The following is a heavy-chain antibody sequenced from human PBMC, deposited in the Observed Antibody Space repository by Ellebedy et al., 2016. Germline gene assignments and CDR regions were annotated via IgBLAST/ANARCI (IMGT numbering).Heavy chain of an antibody. J-gene: IGHJ6*02. V-gene: IGHV4-59*08. CDR2: IYYSGST. CDR1: GGSISSYY. Sequence: SETLSLTXTVSGGSISSYYWSWIRQPPGKGLEWIGYIYYSGSTNYNPSLKSRVTISVDTSKNQFSLKLSSVTAADAAVYYCARRDSNYYGSGRTYGMDVWGQGTTVTVSS. CDR3: ARRDSNYYGSGRTYGMDV. D-gene: IGHD3-10*01.